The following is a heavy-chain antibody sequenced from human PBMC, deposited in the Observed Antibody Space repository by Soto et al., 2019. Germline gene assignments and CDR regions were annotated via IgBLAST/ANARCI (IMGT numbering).Heavy chain of an antibody. J-gene: IGHJ6*02. CDR2: INHSGST. V-gene: IGHV4-34*01. Sequence: SETLSLTCAVYGGSFSGYYWSWIGQPPGKGLEWIGEINHSGSTNYNPSLKSRVTISVDTSKNQFSLKLSSVTAADTAVYYCARARTLYYDFWSGYRQSGMDVWGQGTTVTVSS. D-gene: IGHD3-3*01. CDR3: ARARTLYYDFWSGYRQSGMDV. CDR1: GGSFSGYY.